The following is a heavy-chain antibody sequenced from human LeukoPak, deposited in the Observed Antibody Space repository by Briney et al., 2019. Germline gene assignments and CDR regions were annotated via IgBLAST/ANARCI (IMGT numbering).Heavy chain of an antibody. D-gene: IGHD2-2*01. CDR3: ARHWGYCSSTSCYDSNWFDP. CDR2: IIPIFGTA. Sequence: GSSVKVSCKASGGTFSSYAISWVRQAPGQGLEWMGGIIPIFGTANYAQKFQGRVTITADKSTSTAYMELSSLRSEDTAVYYCARHWGYCSSTSCYDSNWFDPWGQGTLVTVPS. J-gene: IGHJ5*02. CDR1: GGTFSSYA. V-gene: IGHV1-69*06.